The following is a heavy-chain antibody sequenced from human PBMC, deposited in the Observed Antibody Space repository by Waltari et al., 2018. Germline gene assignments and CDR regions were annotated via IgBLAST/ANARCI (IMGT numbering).Heavy chain of an antibody. J-gene: IGHJ3*01. D-gene: IGHD3-16*01. CDR1: GFTFASYA. CDR3: AKDFWGVHSSSGFNV. V-gene: IGHV3-23*01. Sequence: EMQLLESGGDLVQPGGSLRLSCVASGFTFASYAMNWVRQAPGKGIQGVSVISGSSSSIYYADSVKGRFTISRDNSKNTLFLQMNNLRVEDTAIYYCAKDFWGVHSSSGFNVWGQGTMVTVSS. CDR2: ISGSSSSI.